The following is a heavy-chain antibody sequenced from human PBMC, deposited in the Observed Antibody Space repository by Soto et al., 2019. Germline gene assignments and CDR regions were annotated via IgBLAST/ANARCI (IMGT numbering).Heavy chain of an antibody. J-gene: IGHJ4*02. CDR2: ITYDGSNQ. Sequence: QVQLVESGGGVVQPGRSLRLSCAASGFIFSSYTMHWVREAPGKGLERVGGITYDGSNQYYADSVKGRFTISTDNSRNMRFLQKNSLRPDDTAVYYGARSPCRSYPEFAYWGQGTLVTVSS. D-gene: IGHD1-26*01. V-gene: IGHV3-30-3*01. CDR3: ARSPCRSYPEFAY. CDR1: GFIFSSYT.